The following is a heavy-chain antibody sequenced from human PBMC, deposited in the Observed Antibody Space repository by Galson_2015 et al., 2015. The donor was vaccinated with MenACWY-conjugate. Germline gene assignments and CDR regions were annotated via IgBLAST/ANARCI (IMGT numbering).Heavy chain of an antibody. CDR2: ISKSGDST. J-gene: IGHJ4*02. D-gene: IGHD3-10*01. V-gene: IGHV3-64*01. Sequence: SLRLSCAASGFTFSNYYMHWVRQAPGKGLEYFSSISKSGDSTYYANSVKGRFTISRDNSKNTLYLQMGSLRAEDMAVYYCARGDYYGSARYFFDYWGQGALVTVSS. CDR1: GFTFSNYY. CDR3: ARGDYYGSARYFFDY.